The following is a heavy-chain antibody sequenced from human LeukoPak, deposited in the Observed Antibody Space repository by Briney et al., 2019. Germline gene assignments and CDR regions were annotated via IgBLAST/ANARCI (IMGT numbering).Heavy chain of an antibody. CDR3: AKGRGYSYGYGVDY. V-gene: IGHV3-30*18. CDR1: GFTFSSYE. Sequence: GGSLRLSCAASGFTFSSYEMNWVRQAPGKGLEWVAVTSYDGSNKSYADSVKGRFTISRDNSKNTLYLQMNSLRAEDTAVYYCAKGRGYSYGYGVDYWGQGTLVTVSS. D-gene: IGHD5-18*01. J-gene: IGHJ4*02. CDR2: TSYDGSNK.